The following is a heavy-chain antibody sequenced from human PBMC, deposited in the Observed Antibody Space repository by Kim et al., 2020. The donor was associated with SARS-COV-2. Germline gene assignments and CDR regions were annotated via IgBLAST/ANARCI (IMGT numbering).Heavy chain of an antibody. CDR3: AKGGTYYYGSGLT. CDR1: GGSISRGGYY. CDR2: IYYSGST. Sequence: SETLSLTCTVSGGSISRGGYYWSWIRQHPGKGLKWIGYIYYSGSTYYNPSLKSRVTISVDTSKNQFSLKLRSVTAADTAVYYCAKGGTYYYGSGLTWGQGTLVTVSS. D-gene: IGHD3-10*01. V-gene: IGHV4-31*03. J-gene: IGHJ5*02.